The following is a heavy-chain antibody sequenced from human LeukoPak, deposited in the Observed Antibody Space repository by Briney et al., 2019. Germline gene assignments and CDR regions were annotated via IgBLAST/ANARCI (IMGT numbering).Heavy chain of an antibody. V-gene: IGHV4-59*01. D-gene: IGHD5-18*01. CDR1: GGSISSYY. CDR3: ARVAGIQLWLDY. Sequence: PSETLSLTCTVSGGSISSYYCSWIRQPPGKGLEWIGYIYYSGSTNYNPSLKSRVTISVDTSKNQFSLKLSSVTAADTAVYYCARVAGIQLWLDYWGQGTLVTVSS. CDR2: IYYSGST. J-gene: IGHJ4*02.